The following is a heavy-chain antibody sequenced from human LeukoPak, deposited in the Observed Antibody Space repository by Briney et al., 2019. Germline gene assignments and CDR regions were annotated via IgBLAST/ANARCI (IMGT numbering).Heavy chain of an antibody. Sequence: SETLSLTCTVSGGSISSYYWSWIRQPPGKGLEWIGYIYYSGSTNYNPSLKSRVTISVDTYKNQFSLKLSSVTAADTAVYYCARDYQRGYSYGYSPAYNWFDPWGQGTLVTVSS. CDR1: GGSISSYY. V-gene: IGHV4-59*01. D-gene: IGHD5-18*01. CDR2: IYYSGST. CDR3: ARDYQRGYSYGYSPAYNWFDP. J-gene: IGHJ5*02.